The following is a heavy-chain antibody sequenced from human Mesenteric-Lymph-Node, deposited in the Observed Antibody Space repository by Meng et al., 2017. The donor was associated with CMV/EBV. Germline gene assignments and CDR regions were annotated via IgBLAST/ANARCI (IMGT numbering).Heavy chain of an antibody. Sequence: SCKASGYTFTSYDIDWVRQATGQGLEWMGWINPNSGFTNLSQKFQGRVTMTRDMSISTAYMDLSTLSSDDTAIYYCARDQGSGVPDYWGQGTLVTVSS. D-gene: IGHD3-10*01. CDR3: ARDQGSGVPDY. CDR2: INPNSGFT. J-gene: IGHJ4*02. V-gene: IGHV1-2*02. CDR1: GYTFTSYD.